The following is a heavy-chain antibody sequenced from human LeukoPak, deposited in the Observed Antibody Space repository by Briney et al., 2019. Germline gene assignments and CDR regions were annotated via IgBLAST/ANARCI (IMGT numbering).Heavy chain of an antibody. Sequence: PGGSLRLSCAASGFTFSNYWMLWVRQAPGKGLESVSRINTDGTVTTYADSVKGRVTVSRDNADNTMFLQMNSVRDEDTAVYYCATKQWLAPPPDSWGQGTPVTVSS. CDR2: INTDGTVT. J-gene: IGHJ4*02. CDR1: GFTFSNYW. V-gene: IGHV3-74*01. D-gene: IGHD6-19*01. CDR3: ATKQWLAPPPDS.